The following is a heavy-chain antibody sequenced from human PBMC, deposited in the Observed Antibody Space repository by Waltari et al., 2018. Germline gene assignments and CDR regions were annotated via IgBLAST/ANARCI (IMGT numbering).Heavy chain of an antibody. CDR2: ISASSAAI. D-gene: IGHD6-19*01. CDR3: ATEPAPGAGINY. CDR1: GVAFGVHG. V-gene: IGHV3-48*01. Sequence: EVQLVESGGGLVQPGGSLRLSGAGSGVAFGVHGMHWIRQAPGKGLEWVSYISASSAAIYYADSVKGRFTISRDNAKKLLFLQMSNLGAEDMAVYYCATEPAPGAGINYWGQGILVTVSS. J-gene: IGHJ4*02.